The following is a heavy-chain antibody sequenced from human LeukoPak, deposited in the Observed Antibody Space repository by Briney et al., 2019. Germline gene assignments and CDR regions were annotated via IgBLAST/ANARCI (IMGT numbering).Heavy chain of an antibody. CDR1: GGSISSYY. J-gene: IGHJ6*03. D-gene: IGHD6-13*01. CDR2: IYTSGST. CDR3: ARGSSWYSDYYYIHV. Sequence: SETLSLTCTVSGGSISSYYWSWTRQPAGKGLEWIGRIYTSGSTNYNPSLKSRVTMSVDTSKNQFSLKLSSVTAADTAVYYCARGSSWYSDYYYIHVWGKGTTVTVSS. V-gene: IGHV4-4*07.